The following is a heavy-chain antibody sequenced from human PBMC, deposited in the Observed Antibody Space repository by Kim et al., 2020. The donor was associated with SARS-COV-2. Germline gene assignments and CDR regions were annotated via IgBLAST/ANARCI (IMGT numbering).Heavy chain of an antibody. J-gene: IGHJ2*01. V-gene: IGHV4-34*01. CDR2: INHSGST. D-gene: IGHD4-17*01. CDR1: GGSFSGYY. CDR3: ARYSRHMTTVTKWYFDL. Sequence: SETLSLTCAVYGGSFSGYYWSWIRQPPGKGLEWIGEINHSGSTNYNPSLKSRVTISVDTSKNQFSLKLSSVTAADTAVYYCARYSRHMTTVTKWYFDLWGRGTLVTGSS.